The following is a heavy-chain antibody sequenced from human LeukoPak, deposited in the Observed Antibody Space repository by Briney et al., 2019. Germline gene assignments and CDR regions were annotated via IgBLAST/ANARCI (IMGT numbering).Heavy chain of an antibody. D-gene: IGHD6-19*01. CDR1: GFNFSSFG. V-gene: IGHV3-23*01. CDR3: AKGTSSLNYDAFDI. Sequence: GGSLRLSCAASGFNFSSFGVNWVRRGPGKGLEWVSGISFIISTWSADSVKGRFTISRDNSKNTVYLQMNSLRDDDTAVYYCAKGTSSLNYDAFDIWGQGTLVTVSS. J-gene: IGHJ3*02. CDR2: ISFIIST.